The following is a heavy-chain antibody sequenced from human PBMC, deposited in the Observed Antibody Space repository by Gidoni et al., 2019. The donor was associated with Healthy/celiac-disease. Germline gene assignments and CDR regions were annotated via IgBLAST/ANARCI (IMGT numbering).Heavy chain of an antibody. J-gene: IGHJ5*02. CDR3: ARGDCSGGSCSPQFDP. CDR2: INHSGST. D-gene: IGHD2-15*01. V-gene: IGHV4-34*01. Sequence: QVQLQQWGAGLLKPSDTLSLTCAVYGGSFSGYSWSWIRQPPGKGLEWIGEINHSGSTNYNPSLKSRVTISVDTSKNQFSLKLSSVTAADTAVYYCARGDCSGGSCSPQFDPWGQGTLVTVSS. CDR1: GGSFSGYS.